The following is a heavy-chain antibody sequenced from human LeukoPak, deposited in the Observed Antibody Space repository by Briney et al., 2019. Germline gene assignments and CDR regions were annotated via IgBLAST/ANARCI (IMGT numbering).Heavy chain of an antibody. CDR2: IWYDGSNK. CDR3: ARGAIPYDFPHAFDI. CDR1: GFTFSSYG. V-gene: IGHV3-33*01. D-gene: IGHD3-3*01. Sequence: AGGSLRLSCAASGFTFSSYGMHWVRQAPGKGLEWVAVIWYDGSNKYYADSVKGRFTISRDNSKNTLYLQMNSLRAEDTAVYYCARGAIPYDFPHAFDIWGQGTMVTVSS. J-gene: IGHJ3*02.